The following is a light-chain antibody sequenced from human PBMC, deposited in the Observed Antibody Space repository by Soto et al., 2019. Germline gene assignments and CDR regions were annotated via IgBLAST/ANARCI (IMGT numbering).Light chain of an antibody. J-gene: IGLJ1*01. V-gene: IGLV2-11*01. Sequence: SVLTQPRSVSGSPGQSVTISCTGTSSDVGGYNYVSWYQQHPGKAPKLMIYDVSKRPSGVPDRFSGFKSGNTASLIISGLQAEDEADYSCCSHAGTYIYVFGTGTKVTVL. CDR2: DVS. CDR3: CSHAGTYIYV. CDR1: SSDVGGYNY.